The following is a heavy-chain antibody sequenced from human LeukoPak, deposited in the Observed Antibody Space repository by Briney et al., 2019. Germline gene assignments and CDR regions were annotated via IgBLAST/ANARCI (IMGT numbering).Heavy chain of an antibody. Sequence: PSETLSLTCTVSGGSISSYYWSWIRQPPGKGLEWIGYIYYSGSTNYNPFLKSRVTISVDTSKNQFSLKLSSVTAADTAVYYCARHSGYGSGSYYNPFDYWGQGTLVTVSS. V-gene: IGHV4-59*08. CDR2: IYYSGST. D-gene: IGHD3-10*01. J-gene: IGHJ4*02. CDR1: GGSISSYY. CDR3: ARHSGYGSGSYYNPFDY.